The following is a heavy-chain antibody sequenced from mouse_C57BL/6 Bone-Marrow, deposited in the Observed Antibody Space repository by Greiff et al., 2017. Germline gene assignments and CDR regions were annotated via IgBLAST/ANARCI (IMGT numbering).Heavy chain of an antibody. CDR1: GFTFSDFY. D-gene: IGHD2-4*01. Sequence: EVMLVESGGGLVQSGRSLRLSCATSGFTFSDFYMEWVRQAPGKGLEWIAASRNKANDYTTEYSASVKGRFIVSRDTSPSILYLHMNALRAEDTAIYFCARDDYDGYFDVWGTGTTVTVSS. CDR2: SRNKANDYTT. J-gene: IGHJ1*03. CDR3: ARDDYDGYFDV. V-gene: IGHV7-1*01.